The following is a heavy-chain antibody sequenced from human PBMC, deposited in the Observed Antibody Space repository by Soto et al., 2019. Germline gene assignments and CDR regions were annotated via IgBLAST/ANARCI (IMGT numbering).Heavy chain of an antibody. J-gene: IGHJ5*02. CDR2: ISGNGGST. D-gene: IGHD2-15*01. V-gene: IGHV3-23*01. Sequence: PGWSLRLSCAASVFTFSSYAMSWFRQAPGKGLEWVSAISGNGGSTYYADSVKGRFTISRDNSKNTLYLQMNSLRAEDTAVYYCAGSCSRTDHEDCFDPWGQGTLVTVSS. CDR3: AGSCSRTDHEDCFDP. CDR1: VFTFSSYA.